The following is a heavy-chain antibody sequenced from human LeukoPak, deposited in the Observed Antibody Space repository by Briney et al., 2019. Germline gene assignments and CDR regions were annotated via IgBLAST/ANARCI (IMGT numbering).Heavy chain of an antibody. CDR3: TTDEYCSSTSCRYYFDY. V-gene: IGHV3-15*01. CDR1: GFTFSNAC. J-gene: IGHJ4*02. Sequence: GGSLRLSCAASGFTFSNACMSWVRQAPGKGLEWVGRIKSKTDGGTTDYAAPVKGRFTISRDDSKNTLYLQMNSLKTEDTAVYYCTTDEYCSSTSCRYYFDYWGQGTLVTVSS. CDR2: IKSKTDGGTT. D-gene: IGHD2-2*01.